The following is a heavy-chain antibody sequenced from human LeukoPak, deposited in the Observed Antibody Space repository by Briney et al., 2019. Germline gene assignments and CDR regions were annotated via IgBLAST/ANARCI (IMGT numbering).Heavy chain of an antibody. CDR1: GYTFTSYY. V-gene: IGHV1-18*04. D-gene: IGHD3-16*01. CDR2: ISAYNGNT. J-gene: IGHJ4*02. CDR3: ARDSLGSMEY. Sequence: ASVKVSCKVSGYTFTSYYMHWVRQAPGQGLEWMGWISAYNGNTNYAQRLQGRVTMTTDTSTSTAYMELRSLRSDDTAVYYCARDSLGSMEYWGQGTLVTVSS.